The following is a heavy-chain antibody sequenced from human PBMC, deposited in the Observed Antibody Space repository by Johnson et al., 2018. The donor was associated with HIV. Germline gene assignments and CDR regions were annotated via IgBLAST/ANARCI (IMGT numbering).Heavy chain of an antibody. V-gene: IGHV3-30*04. CDR1: GFTFSSYP. D-gene: IGHD4-11*01. Sequence: QVQLVESGGGLVRPGGSLRLSCAASGFTFSSYPMHWVRQAPGKGLEWVAVISYDGNNKYYADSLKGRFTISRDNSKNTLYLEMNSLRAEDTAVYYCARDDDYSKVRAFDIWGQGTMVTVSS. J-gene: IGHJ3*02. CDR3: ARDDDYSKVRAFDI. CDR2: ISYDGNNK.